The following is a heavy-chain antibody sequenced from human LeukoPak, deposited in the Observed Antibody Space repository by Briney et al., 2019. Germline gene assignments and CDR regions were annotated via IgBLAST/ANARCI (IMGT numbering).Heavy chain of an antibody. CDR2: MNPNSGNT. J-gene: IGHJ5*02. CDR1: GYTFTSYD. CDR3: ARGKLITIFGVVITSNWFDP. Sequence: ASVKVSCKASGYTFTSYDINWVRQATGQGLEWMGWMNPNSGNTGYAQKFQGRVTMTRNTSISTAYMELSSLRSEDTAVYYCARGKLITIFGVVITSNWFDPWGLGTLVTVSS. V-gene: IGHV1-8*01. D-gene: IGHD3-3*01.